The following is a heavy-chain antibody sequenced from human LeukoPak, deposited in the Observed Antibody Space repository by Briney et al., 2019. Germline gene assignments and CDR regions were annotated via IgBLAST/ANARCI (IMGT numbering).Heavy chain of an antibody. CDR2: INPNSCCT. D-gene: IGHD1/OR15-1a*01. J-gene: IGHJ4*02. CDR1: GYTVTGYY. CDR3: ARLKDQREQTFDY. Sequence: ASVKLSCTSSGYTVTGYYMRWVRRAPGQGFEWIGWINPNSCCTNYAQNCQVRVTMTGDTSISTAYMELSRLRSDDTAVYYCARLKDQREQTFDYWGQGPLVTVSS. V-gene: IGHV1-2*02.